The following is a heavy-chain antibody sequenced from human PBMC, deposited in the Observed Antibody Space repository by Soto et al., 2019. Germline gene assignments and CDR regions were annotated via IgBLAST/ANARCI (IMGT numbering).Heavy chain of an antibody. CDR2: IYYSWRT. CDR1: GVCINRGGHY. D-gene: IGHD2-21*02. V-gene: IGHV4-31*03. CDR3: AGAMGGDSEYYFDF. Sequence: SETLCLTCTVSGVCINRGGHYWSWNRPHPGKGLECIGNIYYSWRTYYNPSLKSRVILSVDTSKNQFSLTLRSVTAADSAMYYCAGAMGGDSEYYFDFWGQGALVTVSS. J-gene: IGHJ4*02.